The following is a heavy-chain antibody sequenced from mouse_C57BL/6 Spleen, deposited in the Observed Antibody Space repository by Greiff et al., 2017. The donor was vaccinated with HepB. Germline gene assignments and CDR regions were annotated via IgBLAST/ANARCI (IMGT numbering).Heavy chain of an antibody. CDR1: GFTFSSYG. CDR3: ARHDYYGSSYDFDY. D-gene: IGHD1-1*01. V-gene: IGHV5-6*01. Sequence: EVQLVESGGDLVKPGGSLKLSCAASGFTFSSYGMSWVRQTPDKRLEWVATISSGGSYTYYPDSVKGRFTISRDNAKNTLYLQMSSLKSEDTAMYYCARHDYYGSSYDFDYWGQGTTLTVSS. J-gene: IGHJ2*01. CDR2: ISSGGSYT.